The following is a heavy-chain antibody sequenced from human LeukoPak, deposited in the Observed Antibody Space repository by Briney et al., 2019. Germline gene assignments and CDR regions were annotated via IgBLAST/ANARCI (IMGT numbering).Heavy chain of an antibody. CDR1: GFTVSSNY. J-gene: IGHJ4*02. Sequence: GGSLRLSCAASGFTVSSNYMNWVRQAPGKGLEWVSVIYNAATIHYADSVKGRFTISSDNSKNTVYLQMNSLRAEDTAVYYCILTTVTTSVEYWGQGTLVTVSS. CDR3: ILTTVTTSVEY. D-gene: IGHD4-17*01. CDR2: IYNAATI. V-gene: IGHV3-53*01.